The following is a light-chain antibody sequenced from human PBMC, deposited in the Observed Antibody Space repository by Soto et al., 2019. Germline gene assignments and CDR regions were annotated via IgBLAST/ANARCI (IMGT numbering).Light chain of an antibody. CDR2: DAS. CDR1: QNIGTS. CDR3: QQYGSSPRA. J-gene: IGKJ1*01. Sequence: NQVTQSPSTLSASVGDRVTITCRASQNIGTSLAWYQQTPGKAPKLLISDASTLESGVPSRFGGSGSGTDFTLTISRLEPEDFAVYYCQQYGSSPRAFGQGTRLDIK. V-gene: IGKV1-5*01.